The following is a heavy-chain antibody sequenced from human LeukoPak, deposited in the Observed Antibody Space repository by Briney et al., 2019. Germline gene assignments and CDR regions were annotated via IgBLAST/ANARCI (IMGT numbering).Heavy chain of an antibody. Sequence: PSETLSLTCAVSGGSISSSNWWSWVRQPPGKGLEWIGEIYHSGSANYNPSLKSRVTISVDKSKNQFSLKLSSVTAADTAVYYCASVPRGYSYGNNWFDPWGQGTLVAVSS. CDR3: ASVPRGYSYGNNWFDP. V-gene: IGHV4-4*02. J-gene: IGHJ5*02. CDR2: IYHSGSA. D-gene: IGHD5-18*01. CDR1: GGSISSSNW.